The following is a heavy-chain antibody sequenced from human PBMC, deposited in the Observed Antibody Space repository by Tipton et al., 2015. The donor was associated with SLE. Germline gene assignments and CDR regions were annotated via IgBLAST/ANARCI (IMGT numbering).Heavy chain of an antibody. V-gene: IGHV4-38-2*01. J-gene: IGHJ4*02. Sequence: TLSLTCAVSGYSISSGHYWGWIRRSPGKGLEWIGSIHQSGNTYYNPSLKSRSTMSVDTFKNQFFLRLNSVTAADTAVYYCARHDYDDNGYYMQYFDYWGQGTLVTVSS. CDR2: IHQSGNT. D-gene: IGHD3-22*01. CDR1: GYSISSGHY. CDR3: ARHDYDDNGYYMQYFDY.